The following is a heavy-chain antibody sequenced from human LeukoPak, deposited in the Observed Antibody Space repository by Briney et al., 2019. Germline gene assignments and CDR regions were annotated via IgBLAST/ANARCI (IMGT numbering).Heavy chain of an antibody. CDR2: INPSGGST. D-gene: IGHD6-13*01. V-gene: IGHV1-46*01. CDR1: GYTFTSYY. Sequence: ASVKVSCKASGYTFTSYYMHWVRQAPGQGLEWMGIINPSGGSTSYAQEFQGRVTMTRDTSTSTVYMELSSLRSEDTAVYYCAREKYSSSWYSRTYYYGMDVWGQGTTVTVSS. CDR3: AREKYSSSWYSRTYYYGMDV. J-gene: IGHJ6*02.